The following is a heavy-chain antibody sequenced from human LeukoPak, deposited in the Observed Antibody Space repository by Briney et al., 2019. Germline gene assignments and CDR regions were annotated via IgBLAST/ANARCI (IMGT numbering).Heavy chain of an antibody. D-gene: IGHD4-17*01. Sequence: GGSLRLSCAASGFTFSSYSMSWVRQAPGKGLEWVSSISSSSSYIYYADSVKGRFAISRDNAKNSLYLQMNSLRAEDTAVYYCARAVYGFDAFDIWGQGTMVTVSS. V-gene: IGHV3-21*01. CDR2: ISSSSSYI. CDR3: ARAVYGFDAFDI. CDR1: GFTFSSYS. J-gene: IGHJ3*02.